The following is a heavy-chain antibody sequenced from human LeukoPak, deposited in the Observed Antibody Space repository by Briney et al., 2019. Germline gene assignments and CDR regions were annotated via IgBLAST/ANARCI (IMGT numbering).Heavy chain of an antibody. D-gene: IGHD3-10*01. Sequence: SETLSLTCAVYGGSFSGYYWSWIRQPPGKGLEWIGEINHSGSTNCNPSLKSRVTISVDKSKNQFSLKLSSVTAADTAVYYCARSYYYGSGRNDAFDIWGQGTMVTVSS. CDR1: GGSFSGYY. CDR2: INHSGST. J-gene: IGHJ3*02. CDR3: ARSYYYGSGRNDAFDI. V-gene: IGHV4-34*01.